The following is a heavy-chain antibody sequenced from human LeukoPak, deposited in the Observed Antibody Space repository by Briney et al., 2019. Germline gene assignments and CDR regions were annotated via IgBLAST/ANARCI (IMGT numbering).Heavy chain of an antibody. CDR1: GFTFSGSA. V-gene: IGHV3-73*01. D-gene: IGHD6-6*01. CDR2: IRSKANSYAT. CDR3: TTAARPSYYYMDV. Sequence: PGGSLRLXCAASGFTFSGSAMHWVRQASGKGLEWVGRIRSKANSYATAYAASVKGRFTISRDDSKNTAYLQMNSLKTEDTAVYYCTTAARPSYYYMDVWGKGTTVTVSS. J-gene: IGHJ6*03.